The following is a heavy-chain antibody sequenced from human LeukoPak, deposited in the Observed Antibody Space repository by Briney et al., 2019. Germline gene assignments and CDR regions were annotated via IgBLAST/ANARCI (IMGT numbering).Heavy chain of an antibody. Sequence: SETLSLACTVSGDSISNYYWSWIRQSPGKGLEWIGYINASGSTTYNPSLNSRVTISVDTSKNQFSLKLHSVTAADTAVYYCASLGYTYGSPTPYYFDYWGQGTLVTVSS. CDR3: ASLGYTYGSPTPYYFDY. V-gene: IGHV4-4*09. CDR2: INASGST. J-gene: IGHJ4*02. CDR1: GDSISNYY. D-gene: IGHD5-18*01.